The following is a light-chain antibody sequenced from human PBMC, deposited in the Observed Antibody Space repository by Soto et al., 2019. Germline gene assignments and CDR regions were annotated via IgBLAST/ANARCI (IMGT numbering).Light chain of an antibody. CDR3: QQLNTYPFT. CDR1: QGISSY. Sequence: DIQLTQSPSFLSASVGDRVTITCRASQGISSYLAWHQQKPGKAPKLLIYAASTLQSGVPSRFSGSESGTEFTLTISSLQPEDFATYYCQQLNTYPFTFGGGT. J-gene: IGKJ4*01. V-gene: IGKV1-9*01. CDR2: AAS.